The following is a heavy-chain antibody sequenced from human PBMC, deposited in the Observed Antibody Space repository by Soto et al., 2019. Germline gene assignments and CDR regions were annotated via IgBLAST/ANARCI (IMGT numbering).Heavy chain of an antibody. CDR3: ARXXXXXXXXFDY. Sequence: PSQTLSLTCAISGDSVSNNGVTWNWIRQSPSRGLEWLGRGYYRSRXXXXXAMSVKSRISINPDTSXNQVTLQLNSVTXXXXXVYYCARXXXXXXXXFDYXXXGTLV. CDR2: GYYRSRXXX. CDR1: GDSVSNNGVT. V-gene: IGHV6-1*01. J-gene: IGHJ4*02.